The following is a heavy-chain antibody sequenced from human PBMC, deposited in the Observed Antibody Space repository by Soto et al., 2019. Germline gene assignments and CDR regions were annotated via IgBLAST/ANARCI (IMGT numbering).Heavy chain of an antibody. CDR2: ISGYNANT. CDR1: GYSFISYG. V-gene: IGHV1-18*04. Sequence: QVQLVQSGGEVKQPGGTVKVSCKASGYSFISYGISWVRQPPGQGLDWMGWISGYNANTKYAQKLPGRATMTTDTSTSRVYSELRSLRSDDTAVYYCARDKWTLYHSRSWYGDWGQGTLVTVSS. D-gene: IGHD6-13*01. CDR3: ARDKWTLYHSRSWYGD. J-gene: IGHJ4*02.